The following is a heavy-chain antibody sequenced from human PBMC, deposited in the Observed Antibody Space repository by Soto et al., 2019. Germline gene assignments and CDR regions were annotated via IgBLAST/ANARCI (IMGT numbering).Heavy chain of an antibody. CDR1: GYTFTGYY. J-gene: IGHJ4*02. D-gene: IGHD2-2*01. Sequence: ASVKVSCKASGYTFTGYYMHWVRQAPGQGLEWMGWINPNSGGTNYAQKFQGWVTMTRDTSISTAYMELSRLRSDDTAVYYCARDQGYCSSTSCYAFDYWGQGTLVTVSS. V-gene: IGHV1-2*04. CDR3: ARDQGYCSSTSCYAFDY. CDR2: INPNSGGT.